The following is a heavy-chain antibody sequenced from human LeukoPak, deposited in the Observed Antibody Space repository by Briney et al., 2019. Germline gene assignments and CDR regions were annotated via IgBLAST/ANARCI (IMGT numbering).Heavy chain of an antibody. V-gene: IGHV6-1*01. CDR1: GDSVSRNSMA. CDR2: TYYRSKWYN. Sequence: SQTLSLTCAISGDSVSRNSMACNWLRQSPSRGLEWLGRTYYRSKWYNDYAVSVKSRITINPDTSKNQFSLHLKSVTPEDTAVYYYARDWADGAGNAHCGQGTLVTVSS. D-gene: IGHD1-26*01. J-gene: IGHJ4*02. CDR3: ARDWADGAGNAH.